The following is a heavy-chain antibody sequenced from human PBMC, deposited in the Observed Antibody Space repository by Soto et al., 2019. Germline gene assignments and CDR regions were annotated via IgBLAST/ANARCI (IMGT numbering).Heavy chain of an antibody. CDR1: GGTFSSYA. CDR2: IIPIFGTA. V-gene: IGHV1-69*13. D-gene: IGHD4-17*01. Sequence: SVKVSCKASGGTFSSYAISWVRQAPGQGLEWIGGIIPIFGTANYAQKFQGRVTITADESTSTAYMELSSLRSEDTAVYYCARGSTRYDYGDYDAFDIWGQGTMVTVSS. J-gene: IGHJ3*02. CDR3: ARGSTRYDYGDYDAFDI.